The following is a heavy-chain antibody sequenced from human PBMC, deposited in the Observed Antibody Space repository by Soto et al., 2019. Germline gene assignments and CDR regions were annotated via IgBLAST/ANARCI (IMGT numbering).Heavy chain of an antibody. Sequence: PSLTCSVSGDSISTVDYFWAWIRQPPGQALEYIGYIYKSATTYYNPSFESRVATSLDTSKSQFSLNVTSVTAADTAVYFCARGRYCLTGRCFPNWFDSWGQGTLVTVSS. CDR1: GDSISTVDYF. CDR3: ARGRYCLTGRCFPNWFDS. V-gene: IGHV4-30-4*01. J-gene: IGHJ5*01. D-gene: IGHD2-15*01. CDR2: IYKSATT.